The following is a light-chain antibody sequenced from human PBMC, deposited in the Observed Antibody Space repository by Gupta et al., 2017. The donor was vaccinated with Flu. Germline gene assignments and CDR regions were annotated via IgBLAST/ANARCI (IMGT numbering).Light chain of an antibody. CDR2: GAS. J-gene: IGKJ5*01. Sequence: SPANLSVSQGERATLACRASQSVSSNLAWYQQKPVQAPRPLIYGASTRAPGSPDRFSGSGSGTEFTLTSISPQSQDFAVYYGLQDNNGLSFSQGRRLEIK. V-gene: IGKV3-15*01. CDR3: LQDNNGLS. CDR1: QSVSSN.